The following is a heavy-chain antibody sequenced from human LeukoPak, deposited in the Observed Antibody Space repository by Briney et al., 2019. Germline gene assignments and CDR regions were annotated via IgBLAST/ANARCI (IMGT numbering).Heavy chain of an antibody. V-gene: IGHV4-61*02. Sequence: SQTLSLTCTVSGGSISSGSYYWSWIRQPAGKGLEWIGRIYTSGSTNYNPSLKSRVTISVDTSKNQFSLKLSSVTAADTAVYYCARVRSNWGYFDYWGQGTLVTVSS. J-gene: IGHJ4*02. D-gene: IGHD7-27*01. CDR1: GGSISSGSYY. CDR3: ARVRSNWGYFDY. CDR2: IYTSGST.